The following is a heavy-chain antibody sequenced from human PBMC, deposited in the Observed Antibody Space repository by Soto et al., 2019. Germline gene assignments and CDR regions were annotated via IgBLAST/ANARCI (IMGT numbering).Heavy chain of an antibody. J-gene: IGHJ6*02. D-gene: IGHD3-10*01. CDR3: TREGSAPYYYYGMDA. CDR2: INTHNGNT. Sequence: TSVKVSCKASGYTFTTYGISWVRQAPGQGLEWMGWINTHNGNTNYAQNLQGRGIMTADTSTSTAYMELRSLRSDDTAVYYCTREGSAPYYYYGMDAWGQGTTVTV. CDR1: GYTFTTYG. V-gene: IGHV1-18*01.